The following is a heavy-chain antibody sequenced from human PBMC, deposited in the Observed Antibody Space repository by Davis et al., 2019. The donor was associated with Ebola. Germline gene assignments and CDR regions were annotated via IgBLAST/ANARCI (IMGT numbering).Heavy chain of an antibody. CDR1: GFSLSSYG. CDR2: ISYDGSNK. Sequence: GGSLRLSCAASGFSLSSYGMHWVRQAPGKGLEWVAVISYDGSNKYYTDSVKGRFTISRDSSKNTLYLQMHSLRAEDTAVYYCAKPLRYGDYVPSYYNYGMDVWGQGTTVIVSS. CDR3: AKPLRYGDYVPSYYNYGMDV. J-gene: IGHJ6*02. D-gene: IGHD4-17*01. V-gene: IGHV3-30*18.